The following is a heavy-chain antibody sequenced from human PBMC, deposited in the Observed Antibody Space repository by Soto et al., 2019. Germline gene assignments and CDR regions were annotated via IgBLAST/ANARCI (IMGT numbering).Heavy chain of an antibody. J-gene: IGHJ6*02. V-gene: IGHV1-46*01. D-gene: IGHD4-4*01. CDR3: ARALVSTTITHFYYYGMDV. CDR1: GYSFTSYY. Sequence: ASVKVSCKASGYSFTSYYMHWVRQAPGQGLEWVGIINPRDATTAYAPKFQGRVTMTRDTSTNTVYMEVSSLRSEDTAVYYCARALVSTTITHFYYYGMDVWGQGTTVTVYS. CDR2: INPRDATT.